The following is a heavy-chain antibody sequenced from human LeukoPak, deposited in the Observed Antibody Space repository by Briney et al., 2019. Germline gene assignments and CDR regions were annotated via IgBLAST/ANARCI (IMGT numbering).Heavy chain of an antibody. Sequence: PGGSLRLSCSASGFTFTSYAMHWVRQAPGKGLEWVAVVWYDGSNKYYADSVKGRFTISRDNAKSTVYLQMHSLRAEDTAVYYCARTYRRGWYYFDYWGQGTLVTVSS. J-gene: IGHJ4*02. CDR1: GFTFTSYA. CDR2: VWYDGSNK. D-gene: IGHD6-19*01. CDR3: ARTYRRGWYYFDY. V-gene: IGHV3-33*01.